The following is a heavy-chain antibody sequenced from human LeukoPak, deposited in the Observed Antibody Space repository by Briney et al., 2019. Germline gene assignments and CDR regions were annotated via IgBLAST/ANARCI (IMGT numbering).Heavy chain of an antibody. V-gene: IGHV3-23*01. D-gene: IGHD2-15*01. Sequence: GESLRLSCTASGFIFSDYVMIWVRQAPGKGLEWVSGITASGDRTYYGDSVKGRFTVSRDNSKNTVYLQMNSLRVDDTAVYYCARRDIVVIVSASDYWGQGTLVTVSS. CDR2: ITASGDRT. CDR3: ARRDIVVIVSASDY. J-gene: IGHJ4*02. CDR1: GFIFSDYV.